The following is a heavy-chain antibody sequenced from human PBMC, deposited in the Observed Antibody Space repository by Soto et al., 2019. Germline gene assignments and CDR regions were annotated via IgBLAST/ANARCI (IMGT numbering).Heavy chain of an antibody. Sequence: SETLSLTCTVSGDSFSNYYWSWIRQPPGKGLEWIGYIYYSGSTNYNPSLKSRVTISVDTSKIQFSLRLSSVTAADTAVYYCARRYGGNLDYWGQGTLVTVS. V-gene: IGHV4-59*08. J-gene: IGHJ4*02. CDR2: IYYSGST. CDR3: ARRYGGNLDY. D-gene: IGHD5-18*01. CDR1: GDSFSNYY.